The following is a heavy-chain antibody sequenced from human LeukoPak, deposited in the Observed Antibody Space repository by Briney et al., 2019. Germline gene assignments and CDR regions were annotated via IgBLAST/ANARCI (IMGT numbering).Heavy chain of an antibody. J-gene: IGHJ6*03. Sequence: GSLRLSCTASGFTFSDYYMNWIRQPPGKGLEWLGTIHDTGSTYYNPSLKSRVTISVDTSKNQFSLKLSSVTAAGTAVYYCARVSTTFGVVREDYYYYYYMDVWGKGTTVTVSS. V-gene: IGHV4-38-2*02. D-gene: IGHD3-3*01. CDR2: IHDTGST. CDR1: GFTFSDYY. CDR3: ARVSTTFGVVREDYYYYYYMDV.